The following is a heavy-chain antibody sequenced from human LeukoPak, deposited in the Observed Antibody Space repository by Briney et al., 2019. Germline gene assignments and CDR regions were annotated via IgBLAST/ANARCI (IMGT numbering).Heavy chain of an antibody. V-gene: IGHV1-2*02. D-gene: IGHD3-22*01. Sequence: GASVKVSCKASGYTFTGYYMHWVRQAPGQGLEWMGWINPNSGGTNYAQKFQGRVTMTRDTSISTAYMELSRLRSDDTAVYYCARDHVEHYYDSSGYFSFPNDYWGQGTLVTVSS. CDR3: ARDHVEHYYDSSGYFSFPNDY. CDR1: GYTFTGYY. CDR2: INPNSGGT. J-gene: IGHJ4*02.